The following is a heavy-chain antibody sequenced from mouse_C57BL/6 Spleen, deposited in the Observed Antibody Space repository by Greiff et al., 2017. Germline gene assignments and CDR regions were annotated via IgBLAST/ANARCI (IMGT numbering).Heavy chain of an antibody. CDR2: IDPYDSEN. V-gene: IGHV1-52*01. CDR3: ARRRIYYGSSYGYWYFDV. J-gene: IGHJ1*03. CDR1: GYTFTSYW. D-gene: IGHD1-1*01. Sequence: QVQLQQPGAELVRPGSSVKLSCKASGYTFTSYWMHWVKQRPIQGLEWIGNIDPYDSENHYNQKFKDKATLTVDQSSSTAYMQLSRLTSEASAVYYCARRRIYYGSSYGYWYFDVWGTGTTVTVSS.